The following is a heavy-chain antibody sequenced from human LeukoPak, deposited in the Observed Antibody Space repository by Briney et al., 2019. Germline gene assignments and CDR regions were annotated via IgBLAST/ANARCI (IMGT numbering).Heavy chain of an antibody. J-gene: IGHJ3*02. V-gene: IGHV3-49*03. Sequence: GGSLRLSCTASGFTFGDYAMSWFRQAPGKGLEWVGFIRSKAYGGTTEYAASVKGRFTISRDDSKSIAYLQMNSLKTEDTAVYYCTRDPRGVGRDFWSGYSPFDIWGQGTMVTVSS. CDR1: GFTFGDYA. D-gene: IGHD3-3*01. CDR2: IRSKAYGGTT. CDR3: TRDPRGVGRDFWSGYSPFDI.